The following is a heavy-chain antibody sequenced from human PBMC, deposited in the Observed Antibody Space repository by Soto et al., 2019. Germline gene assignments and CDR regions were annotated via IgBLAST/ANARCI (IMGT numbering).Heavy chain of an antibody. V-gene: IGHV3-15*01. CDR2: IKSKTDGGKT. Sequence: GGSLRLSCAASGFTFSNAWMSWVRQAPGKGLEWVGRIKSKTDGGKTDYAAPVKGRFTISRDDSKNTLYLQVNSLKTEATAVYYCTTIGVWGSYRHDAFDIWGQGTMVTVSS. CDR1: GFTFSNAW. D-gene: IGHD3-16*02. J-gene: IGHJ3*02. CDR3: TTIGVWGSYRHDAFDI.